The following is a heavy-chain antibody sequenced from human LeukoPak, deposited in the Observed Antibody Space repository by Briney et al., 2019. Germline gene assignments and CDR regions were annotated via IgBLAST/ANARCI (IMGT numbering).Heavy chain of an antibody. D-gene: IGHD3-16*01. CDR2: IIPIFGTA. J-gene: IGHJ6*02. V-gene: IGHV1-69*13. CDR3: ARGGLGPYIVYYYYGMDV. CDR1: GGTFSNYA. Sequence: ASVKVSCKASGGTFSNYAISWVRQAPGQGLEWMGGIIPIFGTANYAQKFQGRVTITADESTSTAYMELSSLRSEDTAVYYCARGGLGPYIVYYYYGMDVWGQGTTVTVSS.